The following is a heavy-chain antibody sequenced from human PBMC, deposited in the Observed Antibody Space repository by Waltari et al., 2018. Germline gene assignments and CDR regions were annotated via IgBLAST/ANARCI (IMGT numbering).Heavy chain of an antibody. V-gene: IGHV1-8*03. J-gene: IGHJ4*02. Sequence: QVQLVQSGAEVKKPGASVKVSCKASGYTFTSYYMHWVRQAPGQGLEWMGWMNPNSGNTGYAQKFQGRVTITRNTSISTAYMELSSLRSEDTAVYYCARSEYLSGQFDYWGQGTLVTVSS. D-gene: IGHD2-2*02. CDR2: MNPNSGNT. CDR1: GYTFTSYY. CDR3: ARSEYLSGQFDY.